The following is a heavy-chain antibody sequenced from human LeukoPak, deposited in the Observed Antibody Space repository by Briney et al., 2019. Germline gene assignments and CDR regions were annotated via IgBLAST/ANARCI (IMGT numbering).Heavy chain of an antibody. D-gene: IGHD1-7*01. Sequence: GGSLRLSCAASGFTFSSYAMSWVRQAPGKGLEWVSAISGSGGSTYYADSVKGRFTISRDNPKNTLYLQMSSLRAEDTAVYYCAKSLRNWNYVPFLGYWGQGTLVTVSS. V-gene: IGHV3-23*01. CDR1: GFTFSSYA. CDR2: ISGSGGST. CDR3: AKSLRNWNYVPFLGY. J-gene: IGHJ4*02.